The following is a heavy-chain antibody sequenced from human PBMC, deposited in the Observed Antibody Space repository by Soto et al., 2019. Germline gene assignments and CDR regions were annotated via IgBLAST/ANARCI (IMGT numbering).Heavy chain of an antibody. CDR2: IVVGSGNT. J-gene: IGHJ4*02. D-gene: IGHD3-22*01. V-gene: IGHV1-58*02. CDR1: GFTFTSSA. Sequence: ASVKVSCKASGFTFTSSAMQWVRQARGQRLEWIGWIVVGSGNTNYAQKFQERVTITRDMSTSTAYMELSSLRSEDTAVYYCAATYYYDSSGYYSSFDYWGQGTLVTVSS. CDR3: AATYYYDSSGYYSSFDY.